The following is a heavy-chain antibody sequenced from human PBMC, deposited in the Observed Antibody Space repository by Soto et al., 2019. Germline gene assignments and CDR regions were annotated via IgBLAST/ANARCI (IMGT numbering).Heavy chain of an antibody. CDR3: ARGHIVSSNFYFLEV. D-gene: IGHD3-16*02. Sequence: SETLSLTCAVYGGAFSGYYWTWVRQTPGKGLEWIGEKEHGGSTTYNPSIQSRVSISLDLVRKQVSLQLTSVTAAYSATYYCARGHIVSSNFYFLEVRGKGTTVTVSS. CDR1: GGAFSGYY. CDR2: KEHGGST. J-gene: IGHJ6*04. V-gene: IGHV4-34*01.